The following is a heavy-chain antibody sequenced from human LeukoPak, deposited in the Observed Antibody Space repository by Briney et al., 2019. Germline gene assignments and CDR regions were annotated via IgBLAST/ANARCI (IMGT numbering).Heavy chain of an antibody. CDR1: GFTFSSYW. V-gene: IGHV3-7*01. CDR3: ARGNGYSPRGGFDI. Sequence: SGGSLRLSCAASGFTFSSYWMSWVRQAPGKGLEWVANIKQDGSEKYYVDSVKGRFTISRDNAKNSLYLQMNSLRAEDTAVYYCARGNGYSPRGGFDIWGQGTMVTVSS. J-gene: IGHJ3*02. CDR2: IKQDGSEK. D-gene: IGHD5-24*01.